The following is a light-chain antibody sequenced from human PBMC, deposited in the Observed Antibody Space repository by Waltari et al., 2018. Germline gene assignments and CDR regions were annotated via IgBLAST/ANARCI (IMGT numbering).Light chain of an antibody. J-gene: IGLJ2*01. CDR3: SSYASSK. Sequence: QSALTQPASVSGSPGQTITISCTGPSSDIGGYNYVSWYQQHPGKAPKLMIYDVVKRPSGVSNRFSGSKSGNTASLTISGLQAEDDAIYYCSSYASSKFGGGTKLTVL. CDR1: SSDIGGYNY. V-gene: IGLV2-14*01. CDR2: DVV.